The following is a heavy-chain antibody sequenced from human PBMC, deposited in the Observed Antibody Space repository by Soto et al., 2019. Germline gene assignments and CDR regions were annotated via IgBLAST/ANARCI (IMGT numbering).Heavy chain of an antibody. CDR2: ISGSGDGA. Sequence: GVSLRLSCAASGFTFNNYAMSWVHQAPGKGLEWVSGISGSGDGAYYADSVKGRFTISRDNSRNTLYLQMNSLRAEDTGVYYCAKEGGVIGMPLFDKWGQGTQVTVSS. CDR3: AKEGGVIGMPLFDK. CDR1: GFTFNNYA. V-gene: IGHV3-23*01. D-gene: IGHD3-10*01. J-gene: IGHJ4*02.